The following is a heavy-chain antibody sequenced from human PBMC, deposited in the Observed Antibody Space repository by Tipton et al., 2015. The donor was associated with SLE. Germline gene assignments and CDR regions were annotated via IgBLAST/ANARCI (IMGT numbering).Heavy chain of an antibody. CDR1: GGPITNYY. Sequence: TLSLTCSDSGGPITNYYWNWIRQSPGKGLEWIGYIYYSGTTKYNPSLKSRVTMSLDTSKNQFSLNLNSVTAADTAVYYCAVVTSGSHYYMDVWGKGTTVTVSS. CDR2: IYYSGTT. J-gene: IGHJ6*03. D-gene: IGHD6-6*01. V-gene: IGHV4-59*12. CDR3: AVVTSGSHYYMDV.